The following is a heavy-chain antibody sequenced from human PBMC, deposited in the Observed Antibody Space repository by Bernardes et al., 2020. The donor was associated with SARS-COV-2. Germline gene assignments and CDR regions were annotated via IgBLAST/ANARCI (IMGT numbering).Heavy chain of an antibody. V-gene: IGHV3-21*01. D-gene: IGHD5-12*01. CDR3: ARDRTDSRYSGYDLARYYYGMDV. CDR1: GFTFSSYS. CDR2: ISSSSSYI. J-gene: IGHJ6*02. Sequence: GGSLRLSCAASGFTFSSYSMNWVRQAPGKGLEWVSSISSSSSYIYYADSVKGRFTISRDNAKNSLYLQMNSLRAEDTAVYYCARDRTDSRYSGYDLARYYYGMDVWGQGTTVTVSS.